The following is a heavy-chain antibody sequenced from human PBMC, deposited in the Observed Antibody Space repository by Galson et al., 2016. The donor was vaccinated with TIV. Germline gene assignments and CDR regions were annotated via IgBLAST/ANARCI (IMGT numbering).Heavy chain of an antibody. V-gene: IGHV1-69*13. Sequence: SVKVSCKASGGTFSSYVFNWVRQAPGQGLEWMGGIIPLFDTAHSAQKFQGRVTITADESSGKVYMERSSLRSKDTAVYYGARVQDSGAYFDYWGQGTLVTVSS. CDR1: GGTFSSYV. D-gene: IGHD2-15*01. CDR2: IIPLFDTA. CDR3: ARVQDSGAYFDY. J-gene: IGHJ4*02.